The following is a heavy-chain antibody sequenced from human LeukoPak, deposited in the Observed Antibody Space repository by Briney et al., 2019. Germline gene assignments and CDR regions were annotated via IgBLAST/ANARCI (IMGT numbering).Heavy chain of an antibody. CDR1: GFTFSSYS. Sequence: PGGSLRLSCAASGFTFSSYSMNWVRQAPGKGLEWVSYISSSSSTIYYADSVKGRFTISRDNAKNSLYLQMNSLRAEDTALYYCAKDSGMGDAFDIWGQGTMVTVSS. J-gene: IGHJ3*02. V-gene: IGHV3-48*01. CDR3: AKDSGMGDAFDI. D-gene: IGHD3-10*01. CDR2: ISSSSSTI.